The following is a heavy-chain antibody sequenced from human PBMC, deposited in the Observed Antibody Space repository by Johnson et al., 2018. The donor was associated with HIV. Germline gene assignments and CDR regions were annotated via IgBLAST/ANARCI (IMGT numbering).Heavy chain of an antibody. D-gene: IGHD6-19*01. CDR2: IKQDGSEK. CDR3: ARGQLQWPASVNDGFDI. J-gene: IGHJ3*02. Sequence: VQLVESGGGLVQPGGSLRLSCAASGFTFSIYWMSWVRQAPGKGLEWVANIKQDGSEKYYVDSVKVRFTISRGNAENSLYLQMNSLRAEDTAVYYCARGQLQWPASVNDGFDIWGQGTMVTVSS. CDR1: GFTFSIYW. V-gene: IGHV3-7*01.